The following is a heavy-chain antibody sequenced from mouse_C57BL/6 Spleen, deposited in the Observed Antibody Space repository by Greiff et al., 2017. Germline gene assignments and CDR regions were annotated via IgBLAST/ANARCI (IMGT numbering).Heavy chain of an antibody. Sequence: VQLQQSGPELVKPGASVKIPCKASGYTFTDYNMDWVKQSHGKSLEWIGDINPNNGGTIYNQKFKGKATLTVDTSSSTAYMELRSLTSEDTAVYYCARSTHYYGSNSFDYWGQGTTLTVSS. CDR2: INPNNGGT. J-gene: IGHJ2*01. D-gene: IGHD1-1*01. CDR3: ARSTHYYGSNSFDY. V-gene: IGHV1-18*01. CDR1: GYTFTDYN.